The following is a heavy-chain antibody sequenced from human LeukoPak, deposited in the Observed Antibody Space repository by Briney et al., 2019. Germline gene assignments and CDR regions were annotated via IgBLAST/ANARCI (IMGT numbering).Heavy chain of an antibody. J-gene: IGHJ4*02. V-gene: IGHV4-39*01. D-gene: IGHD3-10*01. Sequence: SETLSLTSTVSGGSINSNTYFWGWIRQPPGKGLEWIGSIYYSGSTYYNPSLKSRVTISADTSKNQFSLKLSSVTAADTAVYYCARHDALYYSYGSGRVSYFDYWGQGTLVTVSS. CDR1: GGSINSNTYF. CDR2: IYYSGST. CDR3: ARHDALYYSYGSGRVSYFDY.